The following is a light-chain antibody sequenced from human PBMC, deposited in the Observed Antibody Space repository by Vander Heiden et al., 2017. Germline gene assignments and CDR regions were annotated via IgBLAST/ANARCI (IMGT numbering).Light chain of an antibody. CDR1: QGISSY. Sequence: AIRMTQSPSSFSASTGDRVTITCRASQGISSYLAWYQQKPGKAPKLLIYAASTLQSGVPSRFSGSGSGTDFTLTISCLQSEDFATYYCQQHYSYPYTFGQGTKMXIK. CDR2: AAS. CDR3: QQHYSYPYT. J-gene: IGKJ2*01. V-gene: IGKV1-8*01.